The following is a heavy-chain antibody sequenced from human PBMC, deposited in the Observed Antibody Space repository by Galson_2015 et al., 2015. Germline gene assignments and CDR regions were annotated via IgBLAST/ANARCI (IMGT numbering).Heavy chain of an antibody. CDR2: IYDDGTT. V-gene: IGHV3-53*01. D-gene: IGHD4-17*01. Sequence: SLRLSCAASGISVTTSYMSWVRQAPGKGPEWVSVIYDDGTTEYADSVEGRFTISRDTSMNTLYLQMNSLRAEDTAVYYCARAPLRDYGDYLDYWGQGALVTVSS. CDR1: GISVTTSY. CDR3: ARAPLRDYGDYLDY. J-gene: IGHJ4*02.